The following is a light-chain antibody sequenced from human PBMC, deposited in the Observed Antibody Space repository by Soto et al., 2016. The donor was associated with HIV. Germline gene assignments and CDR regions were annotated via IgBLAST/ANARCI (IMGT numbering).Light chain of an antibody. CDR3: QLWDGTSNHAV. CDR1: NIGSKS. Sequence: SYELTQPPSVSVAPGKTASITCGGNNIGSKSVHWYQQKSGQAPVLVVHDDSDRPSGIPERFSGSNSGNTATLTISRVEVGDEADYYCQLWDGTSNHAVFGGGTQLTVL. V-gene: IGLV3-21*03. J-gene: IGLJ7*01. CDR2: DDS.